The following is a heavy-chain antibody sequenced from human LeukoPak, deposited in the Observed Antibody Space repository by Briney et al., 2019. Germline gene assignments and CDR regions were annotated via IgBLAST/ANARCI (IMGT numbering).Heavy chain of an antibody. Sequence: SETLSLTCTVSGYSISSGHYWGWIRQPPGKGLEWIGSMYHSGSTYYNPPLKSRVTISEDTSKNQFSLKLSSVTAADTAVYYCARAPFNWGKYYFDYWGQGTLVTVSS. V-gene: IGHV4-38-2*02. D-gene: IGHD3-16*01. CDR1: GYSISSGHY. CDR2: MYHSGST. J-gene: IGHJ4*02. CDR3: ARAPFNWGKYYFDY.